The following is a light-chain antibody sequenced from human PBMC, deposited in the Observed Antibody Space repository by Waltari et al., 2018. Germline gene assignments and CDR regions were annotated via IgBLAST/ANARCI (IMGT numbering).Light chain of an antibody. CDR2: GAS. Sequence: EIVMTQSPATLSVSPGERATLSCRASQSVGSNLAWYQQKPGQAPRLLIYGASTRATGIAARVSGSGSGTEFTLNISSLQSEDFAVYYCQQYNKWPLTFGQGTKLEIK. CDR1: QSVGSN. J-gene: IGKJ2*01. CDR3: QQYNKWPLT. V-gene: IGKV3D-15*01.